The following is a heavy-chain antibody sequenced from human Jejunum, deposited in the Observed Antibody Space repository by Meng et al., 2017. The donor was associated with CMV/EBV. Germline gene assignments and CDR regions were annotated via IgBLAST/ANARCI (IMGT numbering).Heavy chain of an antibody. CDR2: IDSFSSTM. Sequence: AASGFTFSSYSMSWVRQAPGKGLEWLSYIDSFSSTMYYADSVKGRFTISRDNAKNTLFLQMNSLRAEDTAVYYCVKENKKLRGDYWGQGTLVTVSS. CDR1: GFTFSSYS. J-gene: IGHJ4*02. D-gene: IGHD1/OR15-1a*01. V-gene: IGHV3-48*04. CDR3: VKENKKLRGDY.